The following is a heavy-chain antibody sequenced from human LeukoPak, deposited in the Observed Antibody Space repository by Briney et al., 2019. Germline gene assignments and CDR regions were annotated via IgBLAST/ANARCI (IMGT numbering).Heavy chain of an antibody. J-gene: IGHJ4*02. V-gene: IGHV3-74*03. CDR3: VSLGGITVTGPYDFDC. Sequence: GGSLRLSCVASGFTFSGNWMNWVRQAPGKGLVWVSRISGDGSDITYADSVKGRFTISRDNARNTLYLEMDSLRVEDTAVYYCVSLGGITVTGPYDFDCRGQGTVVTVSS. CDR2: ISGDGSDI. D-gene: IGHD1-20*01. CDR1: GFTFSGNW.